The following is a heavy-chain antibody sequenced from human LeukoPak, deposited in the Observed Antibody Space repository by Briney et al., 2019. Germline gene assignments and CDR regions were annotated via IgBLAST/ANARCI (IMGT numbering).Heavy chain of an antibody. D-gene: IGHD3-22*01. V-gene: IGHV3-23*01. Sequence: GGSLRLSCAASGFTFSSYAMSWVRQAPGKGLEWVSAISGSGGSTYYADSVKGRFTISRGNSKNTLYLQMNSLRAEDTAVYYCAKGANYYDSSGYRRYYFDYWGQGTLVTVSS. CDR1: GFTFSSYA. CDR3: AKGANYYDSSGYRRYYFDY. CDR2: ISGSGGST. J-gene: IGHJ4*02.